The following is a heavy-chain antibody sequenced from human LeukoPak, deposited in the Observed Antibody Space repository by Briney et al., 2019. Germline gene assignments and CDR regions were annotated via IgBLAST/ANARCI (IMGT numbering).Heavy chain of an antibody. CDR1: GFTFSSYA. CDR3: ASDPERFLEWLLSFDY. D-gene: IGHD3-3*01. J-gene: IGHJ4*02. CDR2: ISCGGSNK. Sequence: GGSLRLSCAASGFTFSSYAMHWVRQAPGKGLEWVAVISCGGSNKYYADSVKGRFTISRDNSKNTLYLQMNSLRAEDTAVYYCASDPERFLEWLLSFDYWGQGTLVTVSS. V-gene: IGHV3-30-3*01.